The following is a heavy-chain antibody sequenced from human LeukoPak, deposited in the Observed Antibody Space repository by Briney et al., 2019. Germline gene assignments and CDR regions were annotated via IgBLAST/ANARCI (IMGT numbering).Heavy chain of an antibody. CDR2: IYASGST. D-gene: IGHD6-19*01. V-gene: IGHV4-4*07. Sequence: SETLSLTCTVSGGSISSYYWSWIRRPAGRGLEWIGRIYASGSTAYSPSLKSRVTMSLDTSKNQFSLELNSVTAADTAVYYCVRVGAVSANGGYFDYWGKGTLVPVSS. J-gene: IGHJ4*02. CDR3: VRVGAVSANGGYFDY. CDR1: GGSISSYY.